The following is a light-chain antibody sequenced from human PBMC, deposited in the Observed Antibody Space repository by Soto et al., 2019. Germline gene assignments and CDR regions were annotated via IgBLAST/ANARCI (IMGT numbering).Light chain of an antibody. V-gene: IGKV3-15*01. CDR2: GAS. Sequence: EIVMTQSPATLSVSPGERATLSCRASQSVSSNLAWYQQKPGQALRLLIYGASTRATGIPARFSGSGSGTEFTLTISNLQSEDSAVYYCQQYNNWPPAYTFGQGTKLEIK. J-gene: IGKJ2*01. CDR1: QSVSSN. CDR3: QQYNNWPPAYT.